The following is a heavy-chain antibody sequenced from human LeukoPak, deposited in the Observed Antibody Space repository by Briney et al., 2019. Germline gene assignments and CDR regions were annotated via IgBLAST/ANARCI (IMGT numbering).Heavy chain of an antibody. D-gene: IGHD2/OR15-2a*01. Sequence: GGSLRLSCAASGFTFSTSAKHWVRQAPGKGLEWVAVISSDGSDTNYADSVKGRFTISRDISKNTLYLEMNSLRSEDTAVYYCARDRCTSTTCYLFDYWGQGTLVIVSS. V-gene: IGHV3-30*04. CDR2: ISSDGSDT. CDR1: GFTFSTSA. J-gene: IGHJ4*02. CDR3: ARDRCTSTTCYLFDY.